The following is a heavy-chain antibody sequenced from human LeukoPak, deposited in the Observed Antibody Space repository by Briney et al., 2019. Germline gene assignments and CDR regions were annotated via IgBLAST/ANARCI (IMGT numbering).Heavy chain of an antibody. J-gene: IGHJ3*02. Sequence: GESLKISCKGSGYSFTSYWIGWARQMPGKGLEWMGIIYPGDSDTRYSPSFQGQVTISADKSISTAYLQWSSLKASDTAMYYCARPAGSSSQPPEGAFDIWGQGTMVTVSS. D-gene: IGHD6-13*01. CDR2: IYPGDSDT. CDR1: GYSFTSYW. CDR3: ARPAGSSSQPPEGAFDI. V-gene: IGHV5-51*01.